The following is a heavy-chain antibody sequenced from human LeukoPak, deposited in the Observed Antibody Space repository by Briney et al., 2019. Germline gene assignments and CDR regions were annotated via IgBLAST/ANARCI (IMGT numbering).Heavy chain of an antibody. Sequence: SETLSLTCAVYGGSFSGYYWSWIRQPPGKGLEWIGEINHSRSTNYNPSLKSRVTISVDTSKNQFSLKLSSVTAADTAVYYCARGSSTDYVWGSYRFHGWFDPWGQGTLVTVSS. J-gene: IGHJ5*02. V-gene: IGHV4-34*01. CDR2: INHSRST. CDR1: GGSFSGYY. D-gene: IGHD3-16*02. CDR3: ARGSSTDYVWGSYRFHGWFDP.